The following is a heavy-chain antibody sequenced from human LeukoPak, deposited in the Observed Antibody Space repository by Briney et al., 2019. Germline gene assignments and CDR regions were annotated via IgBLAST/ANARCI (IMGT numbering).Heavy chain of an antibody. CDR2: IIPIFGTA. D-gene: IGHD5-24*01. V-gene: IGHV1-69*13. Sequence: SVKVSCKASGGTFISYAINWVRQAPGQGLEWMGGIIPIFGTANYAQKFQGRVTITADESTGTAYMELSSLRPEDTAVYYCAREGGNGYNYYFDYWGQGTLVTVSS. CDR1: GGTFISYA. J-gene: IGHJ4*02. CDR3: AREGGNGYNYYFDY.